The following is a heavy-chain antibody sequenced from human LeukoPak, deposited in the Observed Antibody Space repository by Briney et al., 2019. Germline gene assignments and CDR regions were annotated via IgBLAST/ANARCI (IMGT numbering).Heavy chain of an antibody. J-gene: IGHJ4*02. D-gene: IGHD1-26*01. CDR3: VKDLSGTYSFDY. Sequence: SGGSLRLSCSASGFTFSNYVMHWVRQAPGKGLEYVSTISTDGINTRYADSLKGRFTISRDNSKNTLYLQMSSLRPEDTAVCFCVKDLSGTYSFDYWGQGTLVTVSS. CDR2: ISTDGINT. V-gene: IGHV3-64D*09. CDR1: GFTFSNYV.